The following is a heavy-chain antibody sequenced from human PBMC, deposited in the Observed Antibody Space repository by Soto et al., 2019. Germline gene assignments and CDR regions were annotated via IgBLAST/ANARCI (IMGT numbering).Heavy chain of an antibody. CDR3: ARGPSGDKVDS. J-gene: IGHJ4*02. V-gene: IGHV4-30-4*01. Sequence: QVQLQESGPGLVKPSQTLSLTCTVSGGSISTVDYWWSWIRQSPDMGLEWIGHIYDGGRTYNNPCLESPVTLSVDTSKTRLPLTLSSVSAADTAVYYCARGPSGDKVDSWGQGTLVTVSS. CDR1: GGSISTVDYW. CDR2: IYDGGRT. D-gene: IGHD7-27*01.